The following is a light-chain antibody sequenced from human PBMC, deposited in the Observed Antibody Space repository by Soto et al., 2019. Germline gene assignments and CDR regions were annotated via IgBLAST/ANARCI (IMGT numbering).Light chain of an antibody. V-gene: IGLV6-57*03. J-gene: IGLJ3*02. Sequence: NFMLTQPHPLSESPGKTVTISCTRSSGSIASNYVQWYLQRPGSAPTTVIHEDDQRPSGVPVRVYGSIDSSSKSASRPITGLNTEDEVDYCCRSYDRRSGVFGGGTKFTV. CDR2: EDD. CDR3: RSYDRRSGV. CDR1: SGSIASNY.